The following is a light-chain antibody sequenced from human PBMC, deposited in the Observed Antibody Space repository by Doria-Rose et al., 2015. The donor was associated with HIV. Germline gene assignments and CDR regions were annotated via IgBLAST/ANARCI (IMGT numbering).Light chain of an antibody. CDR2: KAS. V-gene: IGKV1-5*03. J-gene: IGKJ1*01. CDR1: QSISNW. Sequence: DIQLAQSPSTLSASVGDRVTITCRASQSISNWLAWYQQKPGQAPKLLIYKASTLQSGVPSRFRGSGSGTEFTLTINSLQPDDSATYYCQHFDKYFSWTFGHGTKVDIK. CDR3: QHFDKYFSWT.